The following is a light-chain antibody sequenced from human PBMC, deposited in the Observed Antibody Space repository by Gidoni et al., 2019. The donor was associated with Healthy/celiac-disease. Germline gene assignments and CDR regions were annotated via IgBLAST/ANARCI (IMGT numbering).Light chain of an antibody. J-gene: IGKJ1*01. V-gene: IGKV4-1*01. CDR3: QQYYSTLWT. Sequence: DIVMTQAPDSLAVSLGERATINCKSSQSVLYSSNNKNYLAWYQQKPGKPPKLLIYWASTRESGVPDRFSGSGSGTDFTLTICSLQAEDVAVYYCQQYYSTLWTFGQGTKVEIK. CDR1: QSVLYSSNNKNY. CDR2: WAS.